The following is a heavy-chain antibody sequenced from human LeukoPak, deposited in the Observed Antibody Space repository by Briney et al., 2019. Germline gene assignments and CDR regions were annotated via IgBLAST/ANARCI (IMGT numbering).Heavy chain of an antibody. CDR3: ARGYGAHSMDV. Sequence: PSETLSLTCTVSGGSISSYYWSWIRQPPGKGLEWIGEINHSGSTNYNPSLKSRVTISVDTSKNQFSLKLSSVTAADTAVYYCARGYGAHSMDVWGQGTTVTVSS. V-gene: IGHV4-34*01. CDR2: INHSGST. D-gene: IGHD4-17*01. CDR1: GGSISSYY. J-gene: IGHJ6*02.